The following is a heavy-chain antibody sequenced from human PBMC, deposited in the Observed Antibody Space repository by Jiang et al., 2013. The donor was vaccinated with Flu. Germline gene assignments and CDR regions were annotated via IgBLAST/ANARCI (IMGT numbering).Heavy chain of an antibody. CDR1: GDSVSTNSGA. V-gene: IGHV6-1*01. D-gene: IGHD3-9*01. J-gene: IGHJ4*02. CDR3: SRGFTSGGSLTP. Sequence: QTLSLTCAISGDSVSTNSGAWNWIRQSPSRGLEWLGRTYHRDKWYYNYAPSAKSRITIIPDTSKNQFSLQLNSVTPEDTAMYYCSRGFTSGGSLTPWGQGTPGHRLL. CDR2: TYHRDKWYY.